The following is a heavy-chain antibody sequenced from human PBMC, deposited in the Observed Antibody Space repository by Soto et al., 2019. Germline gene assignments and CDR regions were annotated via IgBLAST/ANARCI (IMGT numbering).Heavy chain of an antibody. CDR3: ARGIGYCSSTSCYAAFDI. CDR2: IYTSGGT. Sequence: SETLSLTCTVSGGSISSYYWSWIRQPAGKGLEWIGRIYTSGGTNYNPSLKSRVTMSVDTSKNQFSLKLSSVTAADMAVYYCARGIGYCSSTSCYAAFDIWGQGTMVTVSS. CDR1: GGSISSYY. V-gene: IGHV4-4*07. J-gene: IGHJ3*02. D-gene: IGHD2-2*01.